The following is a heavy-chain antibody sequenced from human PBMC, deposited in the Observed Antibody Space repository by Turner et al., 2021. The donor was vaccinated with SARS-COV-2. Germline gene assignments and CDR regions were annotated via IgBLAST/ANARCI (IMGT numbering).Heavy chain of an antibody. J-gene: IGHJ3*02. Sequence: EVQRVECGGGLAKAGGYLRLSGAASGFTYSSYSMNWVRQAPGKGLEWVSCISSSSSYIYYADSVKGRFTISRDNSKNSLYLQMNSLRAEDTAVYYCARWDNYYDSSGYYPDAFDIWGQGTMVTVSS. V-gene: IGHV3-21*01. CDR3: ARWDNYYDSSGYYPDAFDI. CDR2: ISSSSSYI. CDR1: GFTYSSYS. D-gene: IGHD3-22*01.